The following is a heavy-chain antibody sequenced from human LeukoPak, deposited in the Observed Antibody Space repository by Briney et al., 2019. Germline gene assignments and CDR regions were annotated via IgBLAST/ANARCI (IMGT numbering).Heavy chain of an antibody. CDR1: GFIFDDHG. Sequence: GRSLRLSCAASGFIFDDHGRHWVRQAPGQGLEWVSGISWSSGIIGYADSVKGRFTISRDNAKNSLDLQMESLRAEDTAVYYCAKDTGSPADAITMKDNAFDIWGQGIMVTVSS. V-gene: IGHV3-9*01. CDR2: ISWSSGII. D-gene: IGHD3-3*01. CDR3: AKDTGSPADAITMKDNAFDI. J-gene: IGHJ3*02.